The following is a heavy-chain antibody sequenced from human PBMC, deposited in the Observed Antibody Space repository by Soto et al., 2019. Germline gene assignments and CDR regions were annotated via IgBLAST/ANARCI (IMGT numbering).Heavy chain of an antibody. CDR3: ARGLGPPYYYYMDV. CDR2: MNPNSGNT. J-gene: IGHJ6*03. Sequence: GASVKVSCKASGYTFTSYGISWVRQAPGQGLEWMGWMNPNSGNTGYAQKFQGRVTMTRNTSISTAYMELSSLRSEDTAVYYCARGLGPPYYYYMDVWGKGTTVTVSS. V-gene: IGHV1-8*02. CDR1: GYTFTSYG. D-gene: IGHD1-26*01.